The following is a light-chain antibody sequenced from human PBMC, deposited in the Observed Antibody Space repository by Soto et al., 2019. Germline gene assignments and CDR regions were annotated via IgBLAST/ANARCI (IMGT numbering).Light chain of an antibody. CDR2: EGS. Sequence: QSALTQPASVSGSPGQSITISCTGTSSDVGSYNLVSWYQQHPGKAPKLMIYEGSKRLSGVSNRFSGSKSGNTASLTISGLQAEDEADYYCCSYAGSTLGVVFGGGTKLTVL. V-gene: IGLV2-23*01. CDR1: SSDVGSYNL. CDR3: CSYAGSTLGVV. J-gene: IGLJ2*01.